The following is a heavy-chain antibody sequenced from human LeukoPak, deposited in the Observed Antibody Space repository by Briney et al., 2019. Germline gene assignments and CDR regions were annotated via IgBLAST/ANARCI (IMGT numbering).Heavy chain of an antibody. CDR3: AREGSSGPFNRFDP. CDR2: ISAYNGNT. D-gene: IGHD6-19*01. CDR1: GYTFTNYA. J-gene: IGHJ5*02. V-gene: IGHV1-18*01. Sequence: ASVKVSCKASGYTFTNYAFSWVRQAPGQGLEWMGWISAYNGNTKYAQKFQGRATMTTDTSTSTAYMELRSLRSDDTAVYYCAREGSSGPFNRFDPWGQGTLVTVSS.